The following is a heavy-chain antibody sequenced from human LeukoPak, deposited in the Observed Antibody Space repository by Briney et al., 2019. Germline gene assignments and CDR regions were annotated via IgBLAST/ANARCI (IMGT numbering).Heavy chain of an antibody. D-gene: IGHD1-26*01. J-gene: IGHJ4*02. Sequence: GGSLRLSCAASGFTFSSYSMNWVRQAPGKGLEWVSHITASGTAMFYADSVKGRFTISRDNAKNSLYLQMNSLRNEDTAVYYCASSGSYRFDYWGQGTLVTVSS. CDR2: ITASGTAM. CDR1: GFTFSSYS. V-gene: IGHV3-48*02. CDR3: ASSGSYRFDY.